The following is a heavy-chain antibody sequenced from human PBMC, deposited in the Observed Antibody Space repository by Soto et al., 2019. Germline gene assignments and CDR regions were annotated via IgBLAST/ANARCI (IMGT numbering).Heavy chain of an antibody. D-gene: IGHD3-16*01. J-gene: IGHJ3*01. V-gene: IGHV3-23*01. CDR1: GRTFSSYA. CDR2: ISGTGRST. CDR3: AKNMLSGAAADAFDV. Sequence: EVQLLESGGGLVQPGGSLRLSCAASGRTFSSYAMSWVRQAPGEGLQWVSLISGTGRSTNYADSVKGRFTISRDNSKNTVYLQLNSLRAEDTAVYFCAKNMLSGAAADAFDVWGQGTMVTVSS.